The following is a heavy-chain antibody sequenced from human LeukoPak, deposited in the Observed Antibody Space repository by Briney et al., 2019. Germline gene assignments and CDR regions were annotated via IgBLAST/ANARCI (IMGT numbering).Heavy chain of an antibody. CDR1: GFAFSSYG. Sequence: PGGSLRLSXAASGFAFSSYGMHWVRQAPGKGLEWVAFIRYDGSNKYYADSVKGRFTISRDNSKNTLYLQMNSLRAEDTAVYYCAKDEYCSSTSCYTGGGAWNWFDPWGQGTLVIVSS. CDR2: IRYDGSNK. J-gene: IGHJ5*02. D-gene: IGHD2-2*02. CDR3: AKDEYCSSTSCYTGGGAWNWFDP. V-gene: IGHV3-30*02.